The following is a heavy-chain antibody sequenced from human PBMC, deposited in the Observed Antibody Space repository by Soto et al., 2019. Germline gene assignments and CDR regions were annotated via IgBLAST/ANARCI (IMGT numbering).Heavy chain of an antibody. J-gene: IGHJ4*02. D-gene: IGHD2-15*01. Sequence: SETLSLTCTVSGGSISSGSYYWGWIRQPPGKGLEWIGSIYYSGSTYYNPSLKSRVTISVDTSKNQFSLKLSSVTAADTAVYYCARHKGPSWYFDYWGQGTLVTVSS. CDR1: GGSISSGSYY. V-gene: IGHV4-39*01. CDR3: ARHKGPSWYFDY. CDR2: IYYSGST.